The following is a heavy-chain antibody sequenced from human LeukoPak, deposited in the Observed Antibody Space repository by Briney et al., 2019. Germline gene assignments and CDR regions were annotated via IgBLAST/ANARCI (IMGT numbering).Heavy chain of an antibody. D-gene: IGHD6-19*01. CDR3: VRDPKSAVAADWFDP. CDR1: GGSISSSSYY. V-gene: IGHV4-39*07. J-gene: IGHJ5*02. CDR2: IYYSGRT. Sequence: PSETLSLTCTVSGGSISSSSYYWGWIRQPPGKGLEWIGSIYYSGRTYYNPSLKSRVTISIDTSNQFSLRLTSMTAADTAVYYCVRDPKSAVAADWFDPWGQGTLVTVSS.